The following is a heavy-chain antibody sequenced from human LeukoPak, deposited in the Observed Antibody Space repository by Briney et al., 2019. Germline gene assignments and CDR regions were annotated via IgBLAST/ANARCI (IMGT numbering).Heavy chain of an antibody. CDR1: GCTFSNYD. J-gene: IGHJ4*02. CDR2: ITDSGGST. D-gene: IGHD6-6*01. CDR3: AKSLAARWVIDY. V-gene: IGHV3-23*01. Sequence: GGSLRLSCAASGCTFSNYDMKWVGQAPGKGLEGVSGITDSGGSTYYADSVKGRFTISRDNSEKTLYVKMKTLRGGDTAIYFCAKSLAARWVIDYWGQGTLVTVSS.